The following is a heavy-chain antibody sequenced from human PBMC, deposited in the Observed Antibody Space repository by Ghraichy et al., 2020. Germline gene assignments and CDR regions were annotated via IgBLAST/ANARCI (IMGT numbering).Heavy chain of an antibody. CDR3: ARESHYGSGSYYTPDPTHGMDV. CDR1: GYTFTSYY. Sequence: ASVKVSCKASGYTFTSYYMHWVRQAPGQGLEWMGIINPSGGSTSYAQKFQGRVTMTRDTSTSTVYMELSSLRSEDTAVYYCARESHYGSGSYYTPDPTHGMDVWGQGTTVTVSS. CDR2: INPSGGST. J-gene: IGHJ6*02. D-gene: IGHD3-10*01. V-gene: IGHV1-46*01.